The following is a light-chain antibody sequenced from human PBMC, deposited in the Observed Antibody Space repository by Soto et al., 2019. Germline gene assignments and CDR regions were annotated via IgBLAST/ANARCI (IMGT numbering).Light chain of an antibody. CDR2: GAS. CDR1: QSINIY. CDR3: QQGYTKSPLT. J-gene: IGKJ4*01. V-gene: IGKV1-39*01. Sequence: DIQMTQSPSSLSAPVGDRVTITCRTSQSINIYLNWYQQKVGEPPRLLIFGASNLQSGVPSRFSGSGVGTHFTLTISSLQAEDFATYYCQQGYTKSPLTFAGGTKV.